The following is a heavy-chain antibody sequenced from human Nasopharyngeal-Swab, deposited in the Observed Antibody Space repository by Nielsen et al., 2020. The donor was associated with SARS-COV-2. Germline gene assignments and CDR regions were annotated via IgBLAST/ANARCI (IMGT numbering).Heavy chain of an antibody. V-gene: IGHV4-59*01. D-gene: IGHD2-15*01. J-gene: IGHJ4*02. CDR2: IYYSGST. CDR3: ARGATPYYFDY. Sequence: SETLSLTCTVSGGSISSYYWSWIRQPPGKGLEWIGYIYYSGSTNYNPSLKGRVTISVDTSKNPFPLKLSSVTAADTAVYYCARGATPYYFDYWGQGTLVTVSS. CDR1: GGSISSYY.